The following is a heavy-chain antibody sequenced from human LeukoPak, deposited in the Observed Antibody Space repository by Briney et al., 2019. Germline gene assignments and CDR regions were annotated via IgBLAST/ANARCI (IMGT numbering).Heavy chain of an antibody. Sequence: GGSLKISCKGSGYSLTTYLIAWVRQMPGKGMDWMGMIYPYESVSRYSPSFHGQVTIPAGQSISPASLHSGGLKASDAAIYICARHVGYLSSTSCSDWYLDLWGRGTLVTVSS. CDR1: GYSLTTYL. D-gene: IGHD2-2*01. CDR3: ARHVGYLSSTSCSDWYLDL. J-gene: IGHJ2*01. V-gene: IGHV5-51*01. CDR2: IYPYESVS.